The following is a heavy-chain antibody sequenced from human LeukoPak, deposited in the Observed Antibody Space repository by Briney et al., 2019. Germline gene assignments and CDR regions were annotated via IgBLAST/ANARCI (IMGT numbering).Heavy chain of an antibody. CDR1: GGSFSGYY. CDR3: ARAFRSSGAYYYYYYMDD. D-gene: IGHD3-22*01. J-gene: IGHJ6*03. CDR2: INHSGST. V-gene: IGHV4-34*01. Sequence: SETLSLTCAVYGGSFSGYYWSWIRQPPGKGLEWIGEINHSGSTNYNPSLKSRVTISVDTSKNQFSLKLSSVTAADTAVYYCARAFRSSGAYYYYYYMDDWGKGTTVTVSS.